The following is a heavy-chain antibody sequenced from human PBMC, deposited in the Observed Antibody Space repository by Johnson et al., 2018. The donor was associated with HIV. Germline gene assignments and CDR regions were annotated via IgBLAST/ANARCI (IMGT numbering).Heavy chain of an antibody. J-gene: IGHJ3*02. V-gene: IGHV3-20*04. D-gene: IGHD3-10*01. Sequence: EVQLVESGGGVVQPGGSLRLSCTASGFIFDDYGMSWVRQVPGKGLEWVSGINWNGASTSYADSVKGRFTISRDNAKNSLYLQMNSLRAEDTAVYYCVNWAYYYGSGYAFDIWGQGTMVTVSS. CDR1: GFIFDDYG. CDR3: VNWAYYYGSGYAFDI. CDR2: INWNGAST.